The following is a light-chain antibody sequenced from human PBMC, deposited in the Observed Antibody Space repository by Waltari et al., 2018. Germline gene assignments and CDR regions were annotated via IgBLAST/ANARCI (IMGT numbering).Light chain of an antibody. Sequence: EIVMTQSPATLSVSPGARATLSCRASQNVYTNLAWYQQKPGQAPRLLIYAASTRATGIPARFSGSGSGTEFTLTISSMQSEDFAVYYCQQYNKWLWTFGLGTKLEIK. CDR3: QQYNKWLWT. V-gene: IGKV3-15*01. J-gene: IGKJ1*01. CDR2: AAS. CDR1: QNVYTN.